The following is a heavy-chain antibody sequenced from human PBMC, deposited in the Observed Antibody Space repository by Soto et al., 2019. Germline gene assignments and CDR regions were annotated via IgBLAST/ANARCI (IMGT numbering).Heavy chain of an antibody. D-gene: IGHD3-3*01. Sequence: GGSLRLSCAASGFTFSSYWMSWVRQAPGKGLEWVANIKQDGSEKYYVDSVKGRFTISRDNAKNSLYLQMNSLRAEDTAVYYCARALFWSGPTHHYYYFMAVCRKGTSVTVS. J-gene: IGHJ6*03. CDR2: IKQDGSEK. V-gene: IGHV3-7*04. CDR3: ARALFWSGPTHHYYYFMAV. CDR1: GFTFSSYW.